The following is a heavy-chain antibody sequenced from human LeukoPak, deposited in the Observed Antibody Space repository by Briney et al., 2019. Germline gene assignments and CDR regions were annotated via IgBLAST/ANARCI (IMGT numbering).Heavy chain of an antibody. CDR2: LDPEDGET. J-gene: IGHJ6*03. Sequence: ASVKVSCKVSGYTLTELFMHWGRQAPGEGREWMGGLDPEDGETIYTQKFQGRVTMTEDTSTDTAYMELSSLRSEDTAVYYCATTRIAAAGTPAKYYYYMAVWGKGPTVTVSS. CDR1: GYTLTELF. D-gene: IGHD6-13*01. CDR3: ATTRIAAAGTPAKYYYYMAV. V-gene: IGHV1-24*01.